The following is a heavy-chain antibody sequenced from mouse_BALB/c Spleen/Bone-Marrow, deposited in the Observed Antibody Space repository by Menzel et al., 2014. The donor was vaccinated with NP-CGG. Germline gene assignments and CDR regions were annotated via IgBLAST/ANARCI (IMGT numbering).Heavy chain of an antibody. CDR1: GFNIKDTY. J-gene: IGHJ3*01. CDR2: IDPANGNT. D-gene: IGHD2-14*01. V-gene: IGHV14-3*02. Sequence: EVKLKQSGADLVQPGASLKLSCAASGFNIKDTYMRWVKQTPEQGLEWIGRIDPANGNTKYDPKLQGKATITADTSSNTTFLQLSSIASEDAAVYYCAVNRYDGAEFFFWGEGTPVTVSA. CDR3: AVNRYDGAEFFF.